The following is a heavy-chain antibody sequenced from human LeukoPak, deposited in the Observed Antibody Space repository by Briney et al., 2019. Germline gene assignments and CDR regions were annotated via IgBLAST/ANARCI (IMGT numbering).Heavy chain of an antibody. CDR2: IIPIFGTA. CDR1: GCTFSSYA. J-gene: IGHJ4*02. CDR3: ARDQGYSSGWYVY. V-gene: IGHV1-69*06. Sequence: SVKVSCKASGCTFSSYAISWVRQAPGQGLEWMGGIIPIFGTANYAQKFQGRVTITADKSTSTAYMELSSLRSEDTAVYYCARDQGYSSGWYVYWGQGTLVTVSS. D-gene: IGHD6-19*01.